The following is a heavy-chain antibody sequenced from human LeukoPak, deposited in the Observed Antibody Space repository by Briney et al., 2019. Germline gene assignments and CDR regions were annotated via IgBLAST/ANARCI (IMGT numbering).Heavy chain of an antibody. D-gene: IGHD3-16*01. CDR2: IYYSGST. V-gene: IGHV4-30-4*01. J-gene: IGHJ6*02. CDR1: GGSISSGDYY. CDR3: ARDLWGDGMDV. Sequence: PSQTLSLTCTVSGGSISSGDYYWSWIRQPPGKGLEWIGYIYYSGSTYCNPSLKSRVTILVDTSKNQFSLKLSSVTAADTAVYYCARDLWGDGMDVWGQGTTVTVSS.